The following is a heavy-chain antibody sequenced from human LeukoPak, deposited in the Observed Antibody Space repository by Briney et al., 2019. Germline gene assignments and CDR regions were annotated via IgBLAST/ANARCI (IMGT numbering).Heavy chain of an antibody. CDR1: GFTFSSYS. D-gene: IGHD2-8*01. Sequence: PGGSLRLSCAASGFTFSSYSMNCVRQAPGKGLEWVSSISRSSSYIYYADSVKGRFTISRDNAKNSLYLQMNSLRAEDTAVYYCGRDAYCTNGVCYSDYFDYWGQGTLVTVSS. V-gene: IGHV3-21*01. J-gene: IGHJ4*02. CDR2: ISRSSSYI. CDR3: GRDAYCTNGVCYSDYFDY.